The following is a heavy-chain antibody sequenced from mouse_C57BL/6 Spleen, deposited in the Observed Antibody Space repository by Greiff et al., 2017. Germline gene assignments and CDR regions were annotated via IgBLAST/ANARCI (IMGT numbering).Heavy chain of an antibody. Sequence: EVKLVESGGGLVKPGGSLKLSCAASGFTFSSYAMSWVRQTPEKRLEWVATISAGGSYTYYPDKVKGQVTISRDNAKNNLYLQMSHLKSEDTAMYYCARAQIYYDNYYYAMDDWGKGTSVTVSS. CDR3: ARAQIYYDNYYYAMDD. CDR2: ISAGGSYT. D-gene: IGHD2-1*01. J-gene: IGHJ4*01. V-gene: IGHV5-4*03. CDR1: GFTFSSYA.